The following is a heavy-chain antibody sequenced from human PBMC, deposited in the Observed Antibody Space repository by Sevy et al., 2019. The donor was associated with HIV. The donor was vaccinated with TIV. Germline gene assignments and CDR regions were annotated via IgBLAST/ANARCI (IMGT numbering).Heavy chain of an antibody. CDR2: IDQDGSTK. V-gene: IGHV3-7*01. CDR3: ARDRYSGTYSGNY. CDR1: GFTLSSYW. Sequence: GGSLRLSCAASGFTLSSYWMTWVRQAPGKGLEWVANIDQDGSTKDYVDSVKGLFTISRDNAKNSLYLQMDSLRVEDTAVYYCARDRYSGTYSGNYWGQGTLVTVSS. D-gene: IGHD1-26*01. J-gene: IGHJ4*02.